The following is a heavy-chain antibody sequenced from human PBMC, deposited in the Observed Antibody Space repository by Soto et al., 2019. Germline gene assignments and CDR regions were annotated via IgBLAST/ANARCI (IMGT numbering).Heavy chain of an antibody. CDR1: GFTFTSSA. J-gene: IGHJ4*02. Sequence: GASVKVSCKASGFTFTSSAMQWVRQARGQRPEWIGWIVVGSGNTNYAQKFQERVTITRDMSTSTAYMELSSLRSEDTAVYYCAAQIPYYDILTGYYRGVGYWGQGTLVTVPS. V-gene: IGHV1-58*02. CDR3: AAQIPYYDILTGYYRGVGY. CDR2: IVVGSGNT. D-gene: IGHD3-9*01.